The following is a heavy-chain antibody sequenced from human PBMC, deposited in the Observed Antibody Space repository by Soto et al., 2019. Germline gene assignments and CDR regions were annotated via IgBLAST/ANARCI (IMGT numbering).Heavy chain of an antibody. CDR3: ARDHSV. CDR1: GFTFSSYG. Sequence: VGPLRLSCTASGFTFSSYGMHWVRQAPFKGLELVAVIWYDGSNKYYADSVKGRFTISRDNSKNTLYLQMNSLRAEDTAVYYCARDHSVWGQGTTVTVSS. V-gene: IGHV3-33*01. J-gene: IGHJ6*02. CDR2: IWYDGSNK.